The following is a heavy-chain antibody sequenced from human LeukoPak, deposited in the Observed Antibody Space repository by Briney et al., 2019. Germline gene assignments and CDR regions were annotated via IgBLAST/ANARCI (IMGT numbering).Heavy chain of an antibody. CDR2: INHSGST. D-gene: IGHD3-10*01. Sequence: SETLSLTCAVYGGSFSGYYWSWIRQPPGKGLEWIGEINHSGSTYYNPSLKSRVTISVDTSKNQFSLKLSSVTAADTAVYYCASLHYYGSGSYYNLDYWGQGTLVTVSS. V-gene: IGHV4-34*01. J-gene: IGHJ4*02. CDR3: ASLHYYGSGSYYNLDY. CDR1: GGSFSGYY.